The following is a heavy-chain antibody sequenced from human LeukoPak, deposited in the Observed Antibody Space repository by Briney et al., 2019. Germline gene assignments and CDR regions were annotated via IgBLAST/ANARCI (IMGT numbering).Heavy chain of an antibody. V-gene: IGHV3-21*01. D-gene: IGHD3-10*01. CDR1: GFTVSDNY. J-gene: IGHJ6*02. Sequence: GGSLRLSCAASGFTVSDNYMSWVRQAPGKGLEWVSSISSSSGYIYYADSVMGRFSISRDNAKNSVYLQMNSLRADDAAVYYCASHRGATMIRGVVHYYYGMDVWGQGATVTVSS. CDR2: ISSSSGYI. CDR3: ASHRGATMIRGVVHYYYGMDV.